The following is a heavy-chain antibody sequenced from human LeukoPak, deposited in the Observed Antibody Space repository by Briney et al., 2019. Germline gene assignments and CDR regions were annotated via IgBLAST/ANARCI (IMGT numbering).Heavy chain of an antibody. J-gene: IGHJ1*01. V-gene: IGHV4-38-2*02. CDR1: GYSISSGYY. CDR2: IYHTGST. D-gene: IGHD6-13*01. Sequence: SETLSLTCTVSGYSISSGYYWGWIRQPPGKGLEWIANIYHTGSTYYNTSLKSRVTISVDTSKNQFSLKLSSVTAADTAVYYCARGGSSWAEYFQHWGQGTLVTVSS. CDR3: ARGGSSWAEYFQH.